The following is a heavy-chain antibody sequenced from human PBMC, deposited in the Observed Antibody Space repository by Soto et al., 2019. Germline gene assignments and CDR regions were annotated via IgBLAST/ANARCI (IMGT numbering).Heavy chain of an antibody. CDR2: ISYDGSNK. V-gene: IGHV3-30-3*01. CDR1: GFTFSSYA. J-gene: IGHJ6*02. D-gene: IGHD5-18*01. CDR3: ARDDVDTAMAPADYYYYYGMDV. Sequence: QVQLVESGGGVVQPGRSLRLSCAASGFTFSSYAMHWVRQAPGKGLEWVAVISYDGSNKYYADSVKGRFTISRDNSKNTLYLKMNRLRAEATAVYYCARDDVDTAMAPADYYYYYGMDVWGQGTTVTVSS.